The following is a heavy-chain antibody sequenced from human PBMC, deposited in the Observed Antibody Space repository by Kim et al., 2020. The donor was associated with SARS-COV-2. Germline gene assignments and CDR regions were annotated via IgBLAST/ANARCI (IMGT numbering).Heavy chain of an antibody. Sequence: GSEKYYVDSVTGRFNISRDNAKNSLYLQMNSLRADDTAVYYCARGRWTSYWGQGTLVTVSP. D-gene: IGHD2-15*01. CDR2: GSEK. V-gene: IGHV3-7*03. CDR3: ARGRWTSY. J-gene: IGHJ4*02.